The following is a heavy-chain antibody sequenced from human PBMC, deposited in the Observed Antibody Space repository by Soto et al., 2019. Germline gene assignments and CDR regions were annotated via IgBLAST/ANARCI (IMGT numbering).Heavy chain of an antibody. D-gene: IGHD1-1*01. CDR3: ARGRYGDY. CDR1: AYAFTTYG. CDR2: ISAHNGNT. V-gene: IGHV1-18*01. Sequence: QVHLVQSGAEVKKPGASVKVSCKGSAYAFTTYGITWVRQAPGQGLEWMGWISAHNGNTNYAQKLQGRVTVTRDTSTSTAYMVLRSLRSDDTAVYYCARGRYGDYWGQGALVTVSS. J-gene: IGHJ4*02.